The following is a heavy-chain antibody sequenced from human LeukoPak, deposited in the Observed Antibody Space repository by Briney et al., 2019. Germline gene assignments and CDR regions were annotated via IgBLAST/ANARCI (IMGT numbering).Heavy chain of an antibody. J-gene: IGHJ6*02. V-gene: IGHV1-2*02. Sequence: ASVKVSCKASGYSFNIHYMHWVRQAPGQGLEWLGWINPHSGGTKYAQKFQGGVTMTRDTSISTAYLELTGLTSDDTAVYYCARSGSSGSPHYHGMDVWGQGTTVIVSS. D-gene: IGHD3-10*01. CDR1: GYSFNIHY. CDR3: ARSGSSGSPHYHGMDV. CDR2: INPHSGGT.